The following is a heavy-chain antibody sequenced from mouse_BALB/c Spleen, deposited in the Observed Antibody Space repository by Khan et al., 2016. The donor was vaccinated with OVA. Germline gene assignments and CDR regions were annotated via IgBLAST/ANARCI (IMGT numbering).Heavy chain of an antibody. D-gene: IGHD2-14*01. CDR2: INPSSAYT. CDR3: ARDGAYYRNDGWFAY. Sequence: VKLLESGAELARPGASVKMSCKASGYTFTSYTIHWIKQRPGQGLEWIGFINPSSAYTNYNQKFKDKATLTADKSSTTAYMQLSSLTSDDSAVYYCARDGAYYRNDGWFAYWGQGTLVTVSA. V-gene: IGHV1-4*01. J-gene: IGHJ3*01. CDR1: GYTFTSYT.